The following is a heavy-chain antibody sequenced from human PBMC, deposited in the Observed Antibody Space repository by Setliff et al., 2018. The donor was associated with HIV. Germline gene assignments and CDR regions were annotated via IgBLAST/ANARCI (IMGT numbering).Heavy chain of an antibody. CDR3: SRGIAVAGHDFANTPGDI. V-gene: IGHV5-10-1*01. Sequence: GESLKISCKGSGYSFTSYWISWVRQMPGKGLAWMGRIDPSNSNTNYSPSFQGNVTISADQSISTAYLHWSSLKASDTAIYYCSRGIAVAGHDFANTPGDIWGQGTMVTVSS. CDR1: GYSFTSYW. D-gene: IGHD6-19*01. CDR2: IDPSNSNT. J-gene: IGHJ3*02.